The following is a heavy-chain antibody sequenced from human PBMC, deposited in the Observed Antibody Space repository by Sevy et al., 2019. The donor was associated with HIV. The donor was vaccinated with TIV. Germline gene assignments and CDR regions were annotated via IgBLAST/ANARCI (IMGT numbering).Heavy chain of an antibody. CDR2: MNPNSGNT. CDR1: GYTFTSYD. D-gene: IGHD6-19*01. J-gene: IGHJ6*02. V-gene: IGHV1-8*01. Sequence: ASVKVSCKASGYTFTSYDINWVRQATGQGLEWMGWMNPNSGNTGYAQKFQGRVTMTRNTSISTAYMGLSSLRSEDTAGYYCARAGYSSGWYATYYYYGMDVWGQGTTVTVSS. CDR3: ARAGYSSGWYATYYYYGMDV.